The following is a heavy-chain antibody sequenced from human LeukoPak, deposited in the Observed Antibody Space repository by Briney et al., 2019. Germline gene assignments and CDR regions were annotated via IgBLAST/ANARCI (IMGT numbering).Heavy chain of an antibody. CDR1: GLTFSSYA. D-gene: IGHD2-15*01. J-gene: IGHJ4*02. V-gene: IGHV3-23*01. CDR3: AKGDAATNPNCFDY. CDR2: ISGSGGST. Sequence: GGSLRLSCAASGLTFSSYAMSWVRQAPGKGPEWVSAISGSGGSTYYADSVKGRFTISRDNSKNTLYLQMNSLRAEDTAVYYCAKGDAATNPNCFDYWGQGTLVTVSS.